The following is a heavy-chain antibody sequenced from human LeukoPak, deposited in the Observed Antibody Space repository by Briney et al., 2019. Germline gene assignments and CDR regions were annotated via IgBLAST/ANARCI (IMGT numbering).Heavy chain of an antibody. CDR2: IYYSGST. CDR1: GGSISSYY. CDR3: ARDGYTAIYYYGMDV. Sequence: SETLSLTCTVSGGSISSYYWSWIRQPPGKGLEWIGYIYYSGSTNYNPSLKSRVTISVDTSKNQFSLKLSSVTAADTAVYYCARDGYTAIYYYGMDVWRQGTTVTVSS. V-gene: IGHV4-59*01. J-gene: IGHJ6*02. D-gene: IGHD5-18*01.